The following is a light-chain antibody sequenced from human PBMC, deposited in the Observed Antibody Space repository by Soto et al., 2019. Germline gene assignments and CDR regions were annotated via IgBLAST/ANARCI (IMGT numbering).Light chain of an antibody. CDR1: QSLLHSNGYNY. CDR3: MQALGA. J-gene: IGKJ2*01. CDR2: LGS. V-gene: IGKV2-28*01. Sequence: DIVMTQSPLSLPVTPGEPASISCRSSQSLLHSNGYNYLDWYLQKPGQSPQLLIYLGSSRASGVPDRFSGSGSGTDFTRKISRVEAEDVGVYYCMQALGAFGQGTKLEIK.